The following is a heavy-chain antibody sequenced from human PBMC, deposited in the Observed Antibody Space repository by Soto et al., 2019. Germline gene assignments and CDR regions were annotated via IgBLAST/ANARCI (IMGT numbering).Heavy chain of an antibody. Sequence: GESLKISCKGSGYSFTIYWIGWVRQMPGKGLEWMGIIYPGDSDTRYSPSFQGQVTISADKSISTAYLQWSSLKASDTAMYYCARSYYDSGGYSYYFDYWGQGTLVTVSS. D-gene: IGHD3-22*01. J-gene: IGHJ4*02. CDR2: IYPGDSDT. V-gene: IGHV5-51*01. CDR3: ARSYYDSGGYSYYFDY. CDR1: GYSFTIYW.